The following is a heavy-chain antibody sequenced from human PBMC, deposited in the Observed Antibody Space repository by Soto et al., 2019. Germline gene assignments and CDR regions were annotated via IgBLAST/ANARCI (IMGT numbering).Heavy chain of an antibody. CDR2: ISYDGSNK. J-gene: IGHJ4*02. CDR1: GFTFSSYG. Sequence: QVQLVESGGGVVQPGRSLRLSCAASGFTFSSYGMHWVRQAPGKGLGWVAVISYDGSNKYYADSVKGRFTISRDNSNNSLYLQMNSLRAEDTAVYYCARSPYSVSYLAYFDYWGQGTLVTVSS. V-gene: IGHV3-30*03. CDR3: ARSPYSVSYLAYFDY. D-gene: IGHD1-26*01.